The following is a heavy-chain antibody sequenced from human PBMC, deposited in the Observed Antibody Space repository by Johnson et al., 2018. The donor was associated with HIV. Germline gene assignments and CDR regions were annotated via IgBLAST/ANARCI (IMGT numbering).Heavy chain of an antibody. CDR3: ARSLPGRGSYYAFDI. Sequence: MQLVESGGGLVQPGGSLRLSCAASGFTFSSYWMHWVRQAPGKGLVWVSRINSDGSSTSYADSVKGRFTISRDNAKNTLYLQMNSLRAEDTAVYYCARSLPGRGSYYAFDIWGQGTMVTVSS. V-gene: IGHV3-74*01. D-gene: IGHD1-26*01. CDR2: INSDGSST. CDR1: GFTFSSYW. J-gene: IGHJ3*02.